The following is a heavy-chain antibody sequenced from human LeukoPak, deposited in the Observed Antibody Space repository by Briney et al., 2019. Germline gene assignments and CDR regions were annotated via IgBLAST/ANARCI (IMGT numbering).Heavy chain of an antibody. D-gene: IGHD3-22*01. CDR1: GGTFSSYA. V-gene: IGHV1-69*04. J-gene: IGHJ4*02. CDR2: IIPILGIA. CDR3: ARAGLYYYDSSGYVDY. Sequence: AASVTVSCKASGGTFSSYAISWVRQAPGQGLEWMGRIIPILGIANYAQKFQGRVTITADKSTSTAYMELSSLRSEDTAVYYCARAGLYYYDSSGYVDYWGQGTLVTVSS.